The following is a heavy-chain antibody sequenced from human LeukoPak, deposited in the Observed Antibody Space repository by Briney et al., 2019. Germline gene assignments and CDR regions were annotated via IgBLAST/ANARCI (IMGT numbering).Heavy chain of an antibody. V-gene: IGHV3-21*01. Sequence: PGGSLRLSCVASGFTFSIYTMSWVRQAPGKGLEWVSSITSSSSSMYSADSVKGRLTISRDKAKNSLYLQMNSLRAEDTAVYYCVPLGGLGYYQYGMDVWGRGTTVTVSS. CDR2: ITSSSSSM. CDR1: GFTFSIYT. J-gene: IGHJ6*02. CDR3: VPLGGLGYYQYGMDV. D-gene: IGHD3/OR15-3a*01.